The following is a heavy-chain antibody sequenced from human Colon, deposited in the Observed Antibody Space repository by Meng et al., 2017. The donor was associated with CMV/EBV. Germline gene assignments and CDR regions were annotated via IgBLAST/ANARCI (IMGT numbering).Heavy chain of an antibody. V-gene: IGHV3-23*01. J-gene: IGHJ6*02. CDR3: ASGTNFYCSSTSCYRSYYYYGMDV. D-gene: IGHD2-2*01. CDR1: GFTFSSYA. CDR2: ISGSGGST. Sequence: GESLKISCAASGFTFSSYAMSWVRQAPGKGLEWVSAISGSGGSTYYADSVKGRFTISRDNSKNTPYLQMNSLRAEDTAVYYCASGTNFYCSSTSCYRSYYYYGMDVWGQGTTVTVSS.